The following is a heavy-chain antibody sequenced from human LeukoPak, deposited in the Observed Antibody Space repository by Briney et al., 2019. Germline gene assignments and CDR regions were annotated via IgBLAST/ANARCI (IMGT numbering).Heavy chain of an antibody. CDR2: ISGSGGST. CDR1: GFTFSSYA. J-gene: IGHJ4*02. CDR3: AKVSYSGSYGRYFDY. V-gene: IGHV3-23*01. D-gene: IGHD1-26*01. Sequence: GGSLRLSCAASGFTFSSYAMSWVRQAPGKGLEWVSAISGSGGSTYYADSVKGRFTISRDNSKNTLYLQMNSLRAEDTAVYYCAKVSYSGSYGRYFDYWGQGTLVTVSS.